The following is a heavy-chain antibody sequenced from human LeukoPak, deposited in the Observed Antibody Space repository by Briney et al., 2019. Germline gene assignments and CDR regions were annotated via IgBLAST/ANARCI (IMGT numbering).Heavy chain of an antibody. CDR3: AKSAVASYYYDSSGYYYFDY. Sequence: GGSLRLSCAASGFTFSSYAMSWVRQAPGKGLEWVSAISGSGGSTYYADSVKGRFTISRDNSKNTLYLQMNSLRTEDTAVYYCAKSAVASYYYDSSGYYYFDYWGQGTLVTVSS. V-gene: IGHV3-23*01. CDR1: GFTFSSYA. D-gene: IGHD3-22*01. CDR2: ISGSGGST. J-gene: IGHJ4*02.